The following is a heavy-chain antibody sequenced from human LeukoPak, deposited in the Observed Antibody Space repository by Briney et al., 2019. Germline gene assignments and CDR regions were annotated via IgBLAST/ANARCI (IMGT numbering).Heavy chain of an antibody. CDR1: GFTFSTYA. CDR3: AKERLTTTTFDS. CDR2: ISGSGGST. V-gene: IGHV3-23*01. D-gene: IGHD4-11*01. J-gene: IGHJ4*02. Sequence: GGSLRLSCAASGFTFSTYAMSWVRQAPGKGLEWVSLISGSGGSTYYADSVKGRFTISRDNGKNTLSLQMNSLRAEDTALYYCAKERLTTTTFDSWGRGTLVTVSA.